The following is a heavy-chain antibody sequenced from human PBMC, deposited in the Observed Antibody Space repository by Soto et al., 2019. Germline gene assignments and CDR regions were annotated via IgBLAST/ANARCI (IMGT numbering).Heavy chain of an antibody. CDR1: GYAFSQLY. J-gene: IGHJ6*03. V-gene: IGHV1-2*04. CDR3: ARESGGTTATLDYYDFYMDV. D-gene: IGHD4-17*01. CDR2: INPNSGRT. Sequence: QVQLVQSGAEVKKPGASVKVSCKASGYAFSQLYIHWMRQAPGQGLEWMGWINPNSGRTKFAQNFQGWVTMTRDTSIKTVYMELSGLRSDATAVYYCARESGGTTATLDYYDFYMDVWGKGTRVTVSS.